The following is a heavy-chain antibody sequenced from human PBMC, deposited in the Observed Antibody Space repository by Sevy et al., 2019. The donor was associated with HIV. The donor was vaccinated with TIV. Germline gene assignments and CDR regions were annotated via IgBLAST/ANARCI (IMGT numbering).Heavy chain of an antibody. J-gene: IGHJ6*02. CDR3: ARAHRHGEGHYYQYYYYAMDV. CDR2: VNWNGGST. CDR1: GFNFDDYA. Sequence: GGSLRLSCATSGFNFDDYAMSWVRQAPGKGLEWVSGVNWNGGSTAYADSVRGRFTITRDTAKKSVFLQMNSLRAEDTALFYCARAHRHGEGHYYQYYYYAMDVWGQGTTVTVSS. D-gene: IGHD3-10*01. V-gene: IGHV3-20*04.